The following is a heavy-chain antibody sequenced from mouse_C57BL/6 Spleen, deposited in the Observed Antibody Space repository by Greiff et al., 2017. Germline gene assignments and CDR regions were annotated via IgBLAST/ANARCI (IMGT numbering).Heavy chain of an antibody. CDR1: GFTFSSSA. Sequence: EVQLVESGGGLVKPGGSLKLSCAASGFTFSSSAMSWVRQTPEKRLEWVATISDGGSYTYYPASVKGRFTISRDNAKNTLYLQMSSLKSEDTAMXYCARQTVVEKGYFDVWGTGTTVTVSS. CDR3: ARQTVVEKGYFDV. J-gene: IGHJ1*03. CDR2: ISDGGSYT. D-gene: IGHD1-1*01. V-gene: IGHV5-6*01.